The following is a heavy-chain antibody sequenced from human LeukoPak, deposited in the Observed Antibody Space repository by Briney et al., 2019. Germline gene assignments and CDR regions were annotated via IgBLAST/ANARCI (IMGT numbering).Heavy chain of an antibody. D-gene: IGHD4-17*01. CDR3: TKDLGRRNGDFYFDY. V-gene: IGHV3-30*04. CDR2: ISYDGSNK. J-gene: IGHJ4*02. Sequence: GGSLRLSCAASGFTFSSYAMHWVRQAPGKGLEWVAVISYDGSNKYYADSVKGRFTISRDNSKNTLYLQMNSLRAEDTALYYCTKDLGRRNGDFYFDYWGQGTQVTVSS. CDR1: GFTFSSYA.